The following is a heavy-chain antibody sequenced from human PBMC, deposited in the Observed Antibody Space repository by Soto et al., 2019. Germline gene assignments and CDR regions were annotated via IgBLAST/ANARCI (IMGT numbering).Heavy chain of an antibody. J-gene: IGHJ5*02. CDR3: AKGGSSAVAGTGWFDP. V-gene: IGHV6-1*01. Sequence: SQTLSLTCAISGDSVSSNSAAWNWIRQSPSRGLEWLGRTYYRSKWYNDYAVSVKSRITINPDTSKNQFSLQLNSVTPEDTAVYYCAKGGSSAVAGTGWFDPWGQGTLVTVPQ. CDR1: GDSVSSNSAA. CDR2: TYYRSKWYN. D-gene: IGHD6-19*01.